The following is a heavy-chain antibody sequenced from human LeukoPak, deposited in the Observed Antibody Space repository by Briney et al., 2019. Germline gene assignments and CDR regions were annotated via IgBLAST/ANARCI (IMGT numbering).Heavy chain of an antibody. CDR1: GFTFSSYG. CDR2: IRYDGSNK. D-gene: IGHD4-17*01. J-gene: IGHJ6*03. Sequence: PGGSLRLSCAASGFTFSSYGIHWVRQAPGKGLEWVAFIRYDGSNKYHADSVKGRFTISRDNSKNTVYLQMNSLRAEDTAVYYCARGGYGDYYYYYMDVWGKGTTVTISS. CDR3: ARGGYGDYYYYYMDV. V-gene: IGHV3-30*02.